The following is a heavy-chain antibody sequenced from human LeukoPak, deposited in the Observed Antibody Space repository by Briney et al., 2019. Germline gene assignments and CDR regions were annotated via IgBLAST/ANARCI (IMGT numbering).Heavy chain of an antibody. CDR3: ARSVVVVAATAHFDY. CDR2: IIPIFGTA. CDR1: GGTFSSYA. J-gene: IGHJ4*02. Sequence: SVKVSCKASGGTFSSYAISWVRQAPGQGLEWMGGIIPIFGTANYAQKFQGRVTITTDESTSTAYMELSSLRSEDTAVYYCARSVVVVAATAHFDYWGQGTLVTVSS. V-gene: IGHV1-69*05. D-gene: IGHD2-15*01.